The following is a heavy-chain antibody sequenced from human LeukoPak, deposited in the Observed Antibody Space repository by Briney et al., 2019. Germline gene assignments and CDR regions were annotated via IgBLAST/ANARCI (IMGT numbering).Heavy chain of an antibody. CDR2: IRYDGSNK. Sequence: PGGSLRLSCAASGFTFSSYGMHWVRQAPGKGLEWVAFIRYDGSNKYYADSVKGRFTISRDNSKNTLYLQMNSLRAEDTAVYYCAREGIYDSGGNFDYWGQGTLVTVSS. V-gene: IGHV3-30*02. CDR1: GFTFSSYG. D-gene: IGHD3-22*01. CDR3: AREGIYDSGGNFDY. J-gene: IGHJ4*02.